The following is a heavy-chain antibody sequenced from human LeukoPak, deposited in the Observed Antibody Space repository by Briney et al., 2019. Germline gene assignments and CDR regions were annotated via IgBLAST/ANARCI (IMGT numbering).Heavy chain of an antibody. CDR1: GYSISSGYY. J-gene: IGHJ5*02. CDR2: IYHSGST. D-gene: IGHD5-24*01. Sequence: PSETLSLTCTVSGYSISSGYYWGWIRQPPGKGLEWIGSIYHSGSTYYNPSLKSRVTISVDTSKNQFSLKLSSVTAADTAVYYCAREEDGYLNWFDPWGQGTLVTVSS. CDR3: AREEDGYLNWFDP. V-gene: IGHV4-38-2*02.